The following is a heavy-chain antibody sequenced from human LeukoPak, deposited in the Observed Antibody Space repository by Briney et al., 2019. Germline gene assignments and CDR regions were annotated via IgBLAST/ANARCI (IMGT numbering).Heavy chain of an antibody. CDR3: ARALYDSSGYYYRLGY. J-gene: IGHJ4*02. D-gene: IGHD3-22*01. CDR2: IIPIFGTA. CDR1: GGTFSSYA. V-gene: IGHV1-69*13. Sequence: SVKVSCKASGGTFSSYAISWVRQAPGQGLEWMRGIIPIFGTANYAQKFQGRVTITADESTSTAYMELSSLRSEDTAVYYCARALYDSSGYYYRLGYWGQGTLVTVSS.